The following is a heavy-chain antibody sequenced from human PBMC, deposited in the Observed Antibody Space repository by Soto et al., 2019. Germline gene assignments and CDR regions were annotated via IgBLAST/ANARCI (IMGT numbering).Heavy chain of an antibody. D-gene: IGHD2-2*01. CDR2: IIPIFGTA. V-gene: IGHV1-69*06. CDR1: GGTFSSYA. J-gene: IGHJ6*02. Sequence: SVKVSCKASGGTFSSYAISWVRQAPGQGLEWMGGIIPIFGTANYAQKFQGRVTITADKSTSTAYMELSSLRSEDTAVYYCARSKGDIVVVPAASYGMDVWGQGTTVTVS. CDR3: ARSKGDIVVVPAASYGMDV.